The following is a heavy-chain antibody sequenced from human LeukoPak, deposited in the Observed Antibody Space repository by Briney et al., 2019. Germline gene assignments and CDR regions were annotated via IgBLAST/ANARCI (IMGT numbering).Heavy chain of an antibody. CDR2: IYHSGST. CDR1: GGSISSGGYS. CDR3: ARVPRRVVPAAIFPHKGVWFDP. D-gene: IGHD2-2*01. J-gene: IGHJ5*02. Sequence: PSETLSHTCAVSGGSISSGGYSWSWIRQPPGKGLEWIGYIYHSGSTYYNPSLKSRVTISVDRSKNQFSLKLSSVTAADTAVYYCARVPRRVVPAAIFPHKGVWFDPWGQGTLVTVSS. V-gene: IGHV4-30-2*01.